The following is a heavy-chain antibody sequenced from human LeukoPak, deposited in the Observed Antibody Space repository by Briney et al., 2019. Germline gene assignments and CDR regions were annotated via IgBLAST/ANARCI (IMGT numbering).Heavy chain of an antibody. CDR2: INPSGGST. V-gene: IGHV1-46*01. CDR3: ARVPMSDSSGYYIDFDY. Sequence: ASVKVSCKASGYTFTSYYMHWVRQAPGQGFEWMGIINPSGGSTSYAQKFQGRVTMTRDTSTSTVYMELSSLRSEDTAVYYCARVPMSDSSGYYIDFDYWGQGTLVTVSS. J-gene: IGHJ4*02. D-gene: IGHD3-22*01. CDR1: GYTFTSYY.